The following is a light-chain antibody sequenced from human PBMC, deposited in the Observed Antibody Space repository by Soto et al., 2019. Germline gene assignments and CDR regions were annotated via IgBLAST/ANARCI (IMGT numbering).Light chain of an antibody. CDR3: SSYTTSNTRQIV. CDR1: SSDVGGYNY. V-gene: IGLV2-14*03. CDR2: DVS. J-gene: IGLJ1*01. Sequence: QSALTQPASVSGSPGQSITICCTGTSSDVGGYNYVSWYQHHPGKAPKLLIYDVSNRPSGVSNRFSGSKSDNTASLTISGLQPDDEADYYCSSYTTSNTRQIVFGTGTKVTIL.